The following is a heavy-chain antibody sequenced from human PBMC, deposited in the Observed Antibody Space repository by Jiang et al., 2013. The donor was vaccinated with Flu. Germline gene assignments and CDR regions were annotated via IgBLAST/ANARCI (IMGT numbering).Heavy chain of an antibody. J-gene: IGHJ5*02. CDR2: IHSGST. Sequence: IHSGSTNYNPSLKSRVTISVDTSKNQFSLKLSSVTAADTAVYYCASYYYGGNPWGQGTLVTVSS. D-gene: IGHD4-23*01. CDR3: ASYYYGGNP. V-gene: IGHV4-34*12.